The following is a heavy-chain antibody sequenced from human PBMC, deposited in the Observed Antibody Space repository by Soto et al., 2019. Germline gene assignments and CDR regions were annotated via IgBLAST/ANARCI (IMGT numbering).Heavy chain of an antibody. CDR2: IYSSGST. V-gene: IGHV4-59*08. CDR1: GGSISSYY. CDR3: ARRYGANFDY. Sequence: QVQLQESGPGLVKPSETLSLTCTVSGGSISSYYWSWIRQPPGKGLEWIGYIYSSGSTNYNPSLKSRFTISVDTSKNQFSLKLSSVTAADTAVYYCARRYGANFDYWGQGTLVTVSS. D-gene: IGHD4-17*01. J-gene: IGHJ4*02.